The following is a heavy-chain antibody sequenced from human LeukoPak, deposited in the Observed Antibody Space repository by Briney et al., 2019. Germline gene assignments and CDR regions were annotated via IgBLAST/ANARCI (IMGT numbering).Heavy chain of an antibody. CDR2: IYSGGST. CDR1: GFTVSSNY. CDR3: ARGRGYSSGWYRAEHIHYFDY. V-gene: IGHV3-53*01. D-gene: IGHD6-19*01. J-gene: IGHJ4*02. Sequence: PGGSLRLSCAASGFTVSSNYMSWVRQAPGKGLEWVSVIYSGGSTYYADSVKGRFTISRDNSKNTLYLQMNSLRAEDTAVYYCARGRGYSSGWYRAEHIHYFDYWGQGTLVTVSS.